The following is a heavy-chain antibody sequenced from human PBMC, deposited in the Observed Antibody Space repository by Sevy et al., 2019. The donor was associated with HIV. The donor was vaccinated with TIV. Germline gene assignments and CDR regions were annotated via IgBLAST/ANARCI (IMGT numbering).Heavy chain of an antibody. CDR3: AKDGNIGYTDFDY. Sequence: GGSLRLSCAASGFSFSNYAMHWVRQAPGKWLEWVAVISTDITKQYYADSVRGRFTISRDNFKNTLYLQMDSLSTEDTAMYYCAKDGNIGYTDFDYWGQGTLVTVSS. CDR2: ISTDITKQ. V-gene: IGHV3-30*04. J-gene: IGHJ4*02. CDR1: GFSFSNYA. D-gene: IGHD5-12*01.